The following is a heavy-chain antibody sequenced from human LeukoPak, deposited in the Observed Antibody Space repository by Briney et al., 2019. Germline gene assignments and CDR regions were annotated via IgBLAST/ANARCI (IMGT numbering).Heavy chain of an antibody. CDR1: GGSIRSNF. CDR2: IYYSGST. V-gene: IGHV4-59*01. J-gene: IGHJ6*03. Sequence: SETLSLTCTVSGGSIRSNFWSWIRQPPGKGLEWIGYIYYSGSTTYNPSLKSRLTISVDTSKNQFSLKLSSVTAADTAVYYCARTGVFWSGYYHYYMDVWGKGTTVTVSS. D-gene: IGHD3-3*01. CDR3: ARTGVFWSGYYHYYMDV.